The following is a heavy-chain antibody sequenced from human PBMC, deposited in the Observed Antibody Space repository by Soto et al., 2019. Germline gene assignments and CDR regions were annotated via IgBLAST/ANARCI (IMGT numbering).Heavy chain of an antibody. D-gene: IGHD2-2*02. Sequence: GGSLRLSCAASGFTFSSYAMSWVRQAPGKGLEWVAVIWWHERDKFYADSVNGRFTISRDNSKNTLYLQMNSLRAEDTAVYSCARLTQYPYYFDYWGQGALVTVSS. CDR1: GFTFSSYA. CDR2: IWWHERDK. CDR3: ARLTQYPYYFDY. V-gene: IGHV3-33*08. J-gene: IGHJ4*02.